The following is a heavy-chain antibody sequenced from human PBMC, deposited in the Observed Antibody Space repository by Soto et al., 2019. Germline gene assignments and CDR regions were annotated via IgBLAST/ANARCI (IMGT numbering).Heavy chain of an antibody. CDR3: ARRGESSDWYIVEIPFES. Sequence: EVQLVQSGAEVKKPGESLKISCQTSGYTFTNYWIGWVRQMPGKGLEWLGIINPADSDIRYNPSFEGKVTISVDKSISTAFLQWSSLQAADTATYYCARRGESSDWYIVEIPFESWGQGTLVTVSS. V-gene: IGHV5-51*01. D-gene: IGHD6-19*01. CDR1: GYTFTNYW. J-gene: IGHJ4*02. CDR2: INPADSDI.